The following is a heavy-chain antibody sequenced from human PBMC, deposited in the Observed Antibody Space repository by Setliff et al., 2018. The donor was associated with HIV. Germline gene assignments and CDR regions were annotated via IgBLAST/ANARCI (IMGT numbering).Heavy chain of an antibody. D-gene: IGHD6-13*01. CDR3: ARAGAATAGKSYHYDMDV. V-gene: IGHV3-21*04. CDR1: GFTFSSYS. CDR2: ISSSSSYI. J-gene: IGHJ6*02. Sequence: PGGSLRLSCAASGFTFSSYSMNWVRQAPGKGLEWVSSISSSSSYIYYADSVKGRFTISRDNAKKSLYLQMNSLRAEDMAVYYCARAGAATAGKSYHYDMDVWGQGTTVTVSS.